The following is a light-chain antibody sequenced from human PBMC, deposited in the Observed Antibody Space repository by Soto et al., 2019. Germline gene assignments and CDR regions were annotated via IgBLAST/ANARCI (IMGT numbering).Light chain of an antibody. J-gene: IGLJ3*02. V-gene: IGLV2-14*01. CDR3: SSYTSSSTHWV. Sequence: QSALTQPASVSGSPGQSITISCTGTSSDVGGYNYVSWYQQHPGKAPKLMIYEVTGRPSGVSNRFSGSKSGNTASLTISGLQAEDEADYYCSSYTSSSTHWVFGGGTKVTVL. CDR1: SSDVGGYNY. CDR2: EVT.